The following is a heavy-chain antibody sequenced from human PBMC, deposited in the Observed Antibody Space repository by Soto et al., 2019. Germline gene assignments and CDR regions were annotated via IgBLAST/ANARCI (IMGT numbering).Heavy chain of an antibody. CDR1: GFTFISYT. D-gene: IGHD6-19*01. V-gene: IGHV3-21*01. Sequence: EVQLVESGGGLVKPGGALRLSCAASGFTFISYTMTWVRQAPGKGLEWVSSIGRGNIEISYADSVKGRFTISRDNAKNSLFLQRNSLRAEDTAVYFCGRVSGWGEQEKSLQYWGQGTLVPVSS. CDR2: IGRGNIEI. CDR3: GRVSGWGEQEKSLQY. J-gene: IGHJ1*01.